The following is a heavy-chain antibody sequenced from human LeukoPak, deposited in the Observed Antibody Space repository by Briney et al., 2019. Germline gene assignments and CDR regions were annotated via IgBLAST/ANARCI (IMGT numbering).Heavy chain of an antibody. CDR1: GYTFTSYY. D-gene: IGHD6-13*01. J-gene: IGHJ6*03. CDR2: INPSGGST. V-gene: IGHV1-46*01. CDR3: ATGGIAGLYYYYYYMDV. Sequence: ASVKVSCKASGYTFTSYYMHWVRQAPGQGLEWMGIINPSGGSTSYAQKFQGRVTMTRDTSTSTVYMELSSLRSEDTAVYYCATGGIAGLYYYYYYMDVWGKGTTVTISS.